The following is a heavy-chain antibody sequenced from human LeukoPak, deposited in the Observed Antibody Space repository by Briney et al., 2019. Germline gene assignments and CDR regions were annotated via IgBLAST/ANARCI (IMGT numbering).Heavy chain of an antibody. V-gene: IGHV5-51*01. J-gene: IGHJ3*01. D-gene: IGHD1-1*01. CDR3: ARSREIGTLRAFDL. CDR1: GYSFTRYW. CDR2: VYPGDSDT. Sequence: GESLKISCKGSGYSFTRYWIGWVRQMPGKGLEWMGIVYPGDSDTRYRPSFQGQVTISADKSISTAYLQWSSLKATDTAMYYCARSREIGTLRAFDLWGQGTMVTVSS.